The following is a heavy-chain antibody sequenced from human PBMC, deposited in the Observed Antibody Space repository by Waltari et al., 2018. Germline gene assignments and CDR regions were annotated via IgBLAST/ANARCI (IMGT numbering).Heavy chain of an antibody. Sequence: QVQLQQWGAGLLKPSETLSLTCAVYGGSFSGYYWSWIRQPPGKGLEWIGEINHSGSTNYNPSLKSRVTISVDTSKTQFSLKLSSVTAADTAVYYCARGPAAKGGNWFDPWGQGTLVTVSS. D-gene: IGHD2-2*01. CDR3: ARGPAAKGGNWFDP. J-gene: IGHJ5*02. CDR1: GGSFSGYY. CDR2: INHSGST. V-gene: IGHV4-34*01.